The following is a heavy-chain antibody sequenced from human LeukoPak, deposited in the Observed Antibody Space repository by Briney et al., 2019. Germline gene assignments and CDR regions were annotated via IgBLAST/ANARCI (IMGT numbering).Heavy chain of an antibody. V-gene: IGHV4-61*02. CDR2: IYTSGST. J-gene: IGHJ4*02. CDR3: ARGGAAAGDFDY. Sequence: SEALSLTCTVSGGSISSGSYYWSWTRQPAGKGLEWIGRIYTSGSTNYNPSLKSRVTISVDTSKNQFSLKLSSVTAADTAVYYCARGGAAAGDFDYWGQGTLVTVSS. CDR1: GGSISSGSYY. D-gene: IGHD6-13*01.